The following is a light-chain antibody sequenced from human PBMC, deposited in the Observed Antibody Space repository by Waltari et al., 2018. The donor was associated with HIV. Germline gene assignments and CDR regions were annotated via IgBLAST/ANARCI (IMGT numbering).Light chain of an antibody. CDR1: RDISTH. CDR2: GAT. CDR3: QQYYSSPQT. J-gene: IGKJ1*01. Sequence: ATRMTQSPPSFSASTGDRVTITCRASRDISTHLAWYQQKPGSAPKLLMYGATTLQSGVPSRFNGSGSGTDFTLTINCLQSEDFATYYCQQYYSSPQTFGQGP. V-gene: IGKV1-8*01.